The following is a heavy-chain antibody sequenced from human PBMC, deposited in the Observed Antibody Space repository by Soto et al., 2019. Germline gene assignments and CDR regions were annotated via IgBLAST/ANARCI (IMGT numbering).Heavy chain of an antibody. J-gene: IGHJ4*02. Sequence: TGGSLRLSCAASGFTFSSYWMSWVRQAPGKGLEWVANIKQDGSEKYYVDSVKGRFTISRDNAKNSLYLQMNSLRAEDTAVYYCARDRYYDSSGYQRSLDYWGQGTLVTVSS. CDR2: IKQDGSEK. D-gene: IGHD3-22*01. CDR1: GFTFSSYW. CDR3: ARDRYYDSSGYQRSLDY. V-gene: IGHV3-7*01.